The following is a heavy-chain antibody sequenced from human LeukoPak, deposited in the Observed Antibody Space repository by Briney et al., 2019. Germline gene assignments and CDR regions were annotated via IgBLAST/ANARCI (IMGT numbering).Heavy chain of an antibody. V-gene: IGHV3-53*05. CDR2: IYSGGST. Sequence: GGSLRLSCAASGFTDYMTWVRQAPGKGLEWVSVIYSGGSTYYADSVKGRFTISRGDSKNTLYLQMNSLRAEDTAVFYCAKDTKTYYYFDLWGRGTLVTVSS. CDR3: AKDTKTYYYFDL. CDR1: GFTDY. D-gene: IGHD2-8*01. J-gene: IGHJ2*01.